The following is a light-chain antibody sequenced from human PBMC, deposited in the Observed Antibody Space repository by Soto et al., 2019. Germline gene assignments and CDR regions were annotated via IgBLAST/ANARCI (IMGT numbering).Light chain of an antibody. CDR3: QQYYNSPHT. J-gene: IGKJ2*01. V-gene: IGKV4-1*01. CDR2: WAS. Sequence: DIVMTQSPDSLALSLGERATISSKASQSVLYSSNNKNSLAWYQQKPGQPPKLLVYWASIRESGVPDRFSGSGSGTDFTLTISRLQAEDVAGYYCQQYYNSPHTFGRGTKVEIK. CDR1: QSVLYSSNNKNS.